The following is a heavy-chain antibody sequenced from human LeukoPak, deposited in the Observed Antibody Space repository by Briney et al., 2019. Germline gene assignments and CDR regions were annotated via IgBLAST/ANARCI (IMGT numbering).Heavy chain of an antibody. Sequence: SVTVSCKASGGTFSSYAISWVRQAPGQGLEWMGGIIPIFGTANYAQKFQGRVTITADESTSTAYMELSSLRSEDTAVYYCGRLYDSRGYYEYYFDYWGQGTLVTVSS. J-gene: IGHJ4*02. V-gene: IGHV1-69*13. D-gene: IGHD3-22*01. CDR1: GGTFSSYA. CDR2: IIPIFGTA. CDR3: GRLYDSRGYYEYYFDY.